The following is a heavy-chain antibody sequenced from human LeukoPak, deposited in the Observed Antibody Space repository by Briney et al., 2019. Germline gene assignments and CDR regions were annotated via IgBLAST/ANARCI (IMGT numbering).Heavy chain of an antibody. CDR3: ATGDRLPGDY. CDR2: ISGGTSFI. J-gene: IGHJ4*02. Sequence: GGSLRLSCAVSGFTFSSYVMSWVRQAPGKGLEWVSTISGGTSFIYYADSVKGRFTISRDNAKNSLYLQMNSLRAEDTAVYYCATGDRLPGDYWGQGTLVTVSS. CDR1: GFTFSSYV. V-gene: IGHV3-21*01. D-gene: IGHD3-16*01.